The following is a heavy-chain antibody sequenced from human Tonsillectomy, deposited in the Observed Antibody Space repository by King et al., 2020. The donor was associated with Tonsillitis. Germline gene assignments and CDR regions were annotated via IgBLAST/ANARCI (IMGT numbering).Heavy chain of an antibody. V-gene: IGHV4-59*01. J-gene: IGHJ3*02. CDR2: IYYSGST. CDR3: ARDQGSSTWYVRGWAFDI. D-gene: IGHD6-13*01. Sequence: QLQESGPGLVKPSETLSLTCTVSGGSISGYYWSWIRQPPGKGLEWIGYIYYSGSTNYNPSLKSRLTMSVDTSKNQFSLKLTSVTAADTAVYFCARDQGSSTWYVRGWAFDIWGQGTMVTVSS. CDR1: GGSISGYY.